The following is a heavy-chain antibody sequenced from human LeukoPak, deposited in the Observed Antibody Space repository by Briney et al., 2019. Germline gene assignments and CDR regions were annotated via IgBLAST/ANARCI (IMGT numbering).Heavy chain of an antibody. J-gene: IGHJ3*02. CDR1: GFTFSSYA. CDR3: ASFAGSSVYYSYDAFDI. D-gene: IGHD3-22*01. CDR2: ISGSGGST. V-gene: IGHV3-23*01. Sequence: EPGGSLRLSCAASGFTFSSYAMSWVRQAPGKGLEWVSAISGSGGSTYYADSVKGRFTISRDNSKNTLYLQMNSLRAEDTAVYYCASFAGSSVYYSYDAFDIWGQGTMVTVSS.